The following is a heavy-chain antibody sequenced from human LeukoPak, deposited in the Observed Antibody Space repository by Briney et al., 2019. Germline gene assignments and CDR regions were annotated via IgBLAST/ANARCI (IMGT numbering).Heavy chain of an antibody. V-gene: IGHV3-74*01. J-gene: IGHJ1*01. CDR3: VDYGEH. CDR1: GFTFSSYW. Sequence: GGSLRLSCAASGFTFSSYWMHWVRQAPGKGLVWVSRISTDGSTTTYADSVKGRCTISRDNSKNTLYLQMNSLRTEDTAVYYCVDYGEHWGQGILVTVSS. D-gene: IGHD4-17*01. CDR2: ISTDGSTT.